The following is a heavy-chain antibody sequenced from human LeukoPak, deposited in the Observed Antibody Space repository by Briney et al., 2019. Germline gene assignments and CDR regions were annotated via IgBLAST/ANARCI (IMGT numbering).Heavy chain of an antibody. CDR3: AIEWRYCSSTSCRGNY. J-gene: IGHJ4*02. CDR1: GGSISSSNYY. D-gene: IGHD2-2*01. CDR2: IYYNGAT. V-gene: IGHV4-39*01. Sequence: SETLSLTCTVSGGSISSSNYYWGWIRQPPGKGLEWIGTIYYNGATQYNPSLRSRVTISVDTSKNQFSLRLNSVTAADTAVYYCAIEWRYCSSTSCRGNYWGQGTLVTVSS.